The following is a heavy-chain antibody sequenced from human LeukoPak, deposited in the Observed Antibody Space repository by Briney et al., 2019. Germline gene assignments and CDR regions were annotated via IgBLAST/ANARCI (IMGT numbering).Heavy chain of an antibody. J-gene: IGHJ5*02. Sequence: SESLSLTCTVSGGSLSSYYWRWIRQPPGKGLEWIGYIYYSGSTNYNPSLKSRVTISVDTSKNQLSVKLSSVTAADTAVYYCAGLIAAAGTWFDPWGQGTLVTVSS. D-gene: IGHD6-13*01. CDR1: GGSLSSYY. V-gene: IGHV4-59*01. CDR3: AGLIAAAGTWFDP. CDR2: IYYSGST.